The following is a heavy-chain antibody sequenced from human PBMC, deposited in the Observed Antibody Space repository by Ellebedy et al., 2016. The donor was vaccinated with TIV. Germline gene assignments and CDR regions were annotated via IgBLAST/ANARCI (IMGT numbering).Heavy chain of an antibody. D-gene: IGHD4-17*01. J-gene: IGHJ4*02. Sequence: GESLKISCAASGFIISGDWMSWVRQAPGKGLEWVAHINPDGSAEYYVDSVKGRFTISRDNAKRSLFLQMNSLRDEDTAVYFCARDKDYAYDYWGQGTLVTVSS. CDR2: INPDGSAE. CDR3: ARDKDYAYDY. V-gene: IGHV3-7*01. CDR1: GFIISGDW.